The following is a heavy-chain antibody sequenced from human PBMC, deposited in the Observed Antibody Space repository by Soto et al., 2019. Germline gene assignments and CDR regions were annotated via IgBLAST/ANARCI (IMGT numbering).Heavy chain of an antibody. CDR2: ISWSSVTM. D-gene: IGHD5-12*01. J-gene: IGHJ4*02. CDR1: GFTFDDYA. Sequence: KLVESGGGLVEPGRSLRLSCAASGFTFDDYAMHWVRQVPGKGLEWVAGISWSSVTMGYADSVKGRFTISRDNAKNSLYLQMDSLRPDDTAFYYCARDHDEDFGYDLDYFDYWGQGTLVTVSA. CDR3: ARDHDEDFGYDLDYFDY. V-gene: IGHV3-9*01.